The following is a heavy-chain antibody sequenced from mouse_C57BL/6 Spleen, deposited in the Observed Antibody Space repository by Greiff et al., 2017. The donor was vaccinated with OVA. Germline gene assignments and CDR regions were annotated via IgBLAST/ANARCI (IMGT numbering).Heavy chain of an antibody. Sequence: QVQLQQPGAELVRPGSSVKLSCKASGYTFTSYWMDWVKQRPGQGLEWIGNIYPSDSETHYNQKFKDKATLTVDKSSSTAYMQLSSLTSEDSAVYYGARRALLTTVVEDWYFDVWGTGTTVTVSS. CDR1: GYTFTSYW. D-gene: IGHD1-1*01. V-gene: IGHV1-61*01. CDR3: ARRALLTTVVEDWYFDV. CDR2: IYPSDSET. J-gene: IGHJ1*03.